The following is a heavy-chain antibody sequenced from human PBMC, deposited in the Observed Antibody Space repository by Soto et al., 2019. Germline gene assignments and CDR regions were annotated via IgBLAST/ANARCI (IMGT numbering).Heavy chain of an antibody. V-gene: IGHV1-69*04. Sequence: GASVKVSCKPSGDTFNNFALGWVRQARGQGLEWMGNVFPILGITNYAPSFLGRLTISAEESTTTVYMELSSLTSDDTAVYFCATEAIAPMATGGPADYWGQGTLVTVSS. CDR3: ATEAIAPMATGGPADY. D-gene: IGHD5-12*01. CDR2: VFPILGIT. J-gene: IGHJ4*02. CDR1: GDTFNNFA.